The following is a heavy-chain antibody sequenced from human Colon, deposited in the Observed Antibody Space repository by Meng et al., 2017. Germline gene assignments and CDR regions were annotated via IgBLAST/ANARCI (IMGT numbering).Heavy chain of an antibody. D-gene: IGHD2-15*01. J-gene: IGHJ4*02. CDR2: INPRTGDT. V-gene: IGHV1-2*06. CDR3: ARESADGGSFDL. CDR1: GYTLY. Sequence: QVQLVQSGAEVKKPGASVTVSCKASGYTLYIHWVRLRPGEGLEWMGRINPRTGDTKFAQSFQGRVTMTRDTSITTFSMDLRSLTTDDSAIYFCARESADGGSFDLWGQGTLVTVSS.